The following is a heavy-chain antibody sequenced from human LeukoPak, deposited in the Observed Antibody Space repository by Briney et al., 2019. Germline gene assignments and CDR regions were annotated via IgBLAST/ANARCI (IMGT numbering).Heavy chain of an antibody. CDR2: ISGDATRI. D-gene: IGHD6-6*01. V-gene: IGHV3-74*03. J-gene: IGHJ2*01. CDR3: ARDARRHRYFDL. Sequence: GGSLRLSCVASGFTFSDFWMHWFRQVAGKGLMWLARISGDATRITYADSVEGRFTISRDTAKKTLYLQMTHLKVDDTAMYFCARDARRHRYFDLWGRGTLVTVTS. CDR1: GFTFSDFW.